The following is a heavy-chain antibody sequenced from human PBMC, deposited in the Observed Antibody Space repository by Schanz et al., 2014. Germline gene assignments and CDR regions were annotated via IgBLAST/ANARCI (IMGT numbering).Heavy chain of an antibody. Sequence: EVHLLESGGGLVPPGGSLRLSCAASGFNFSDYAMCWVRQAPGKGLEWVSAISGRDGSTYYADSVRGRFTMSRDNSKNTLYLQMNSLRAGDAAVYYCARGLIAAAGGAFDYWGQGTLVAVSA. CDR1: GFNFSDYA. D-gene: IGHD6-13*01. CDR2: ISGRDGST. V-gene: IGHV3-23*01. J-gene: IGHJ4*02. CDR3: ARGLIAAAGGAFDY.